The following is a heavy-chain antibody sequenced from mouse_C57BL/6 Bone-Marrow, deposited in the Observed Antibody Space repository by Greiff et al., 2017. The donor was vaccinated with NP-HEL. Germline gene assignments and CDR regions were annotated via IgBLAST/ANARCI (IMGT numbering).Heavy chain of an antibody. D-gene: IGHD4-1*02. CDR1: GFTFSSYA. J-gene: IGHJ3*01. V-gene: IGHV5-4*01. Sequence: VQLVESGGGLVKPGGSLKLSCAASGFTFSSYAMSWVRQTPEKRLEWVATISDGGSYTYYPDNVKGRFTISRDNAKNNLYLQMSHLKSEDTAMYYCARDKINWAWFAYWGQGTLVTVSA. CDR2: ISDGGSYT. CDR3: ARDKINWAWFAY.